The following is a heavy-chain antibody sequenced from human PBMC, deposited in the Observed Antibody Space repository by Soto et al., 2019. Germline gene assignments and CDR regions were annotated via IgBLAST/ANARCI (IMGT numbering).Heavy chain of an antibody. J-gene: IGHJ5*02. D-gene: IGHD2-2*01. V-gene: IGHV3-33*01. Sequence: QVQLVESGGGEVQPGRSLRLSCAASGFTFRNHGMHWVRLAPGKGLEWVAVIWYDGSEKYYADSVKGRFTISRDNSKNILYLQMNSLRGEDTAVYYWARDLGWPAARFDPWGQGTLVTVAS. CDR3: ARDLGWPAARFDP. CDR1: GFTFRNHG. CDR2: IWYDGSEK.